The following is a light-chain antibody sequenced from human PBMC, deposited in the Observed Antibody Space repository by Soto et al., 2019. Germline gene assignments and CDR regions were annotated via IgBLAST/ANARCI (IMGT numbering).Light chain of an antibody. Sequence: DIQMTQSPSALSASVGDRVAITCRASESISSWLAWYQQKPGKAPKLLIYKASNLESGVPSRFSGSGSGTEFTLTISSLQPDDFATYYCQQYKSYSRTFGQGTKVDSK. CDR3: QQYKSYSRT. CDR2: KAS. CDR1: ESISSW. J-gene: IGKJ1*01. V-gene: IGKV1-5*03.